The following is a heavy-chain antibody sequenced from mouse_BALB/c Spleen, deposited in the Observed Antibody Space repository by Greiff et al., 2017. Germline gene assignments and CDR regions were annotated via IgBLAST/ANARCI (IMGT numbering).Heavy chain of an antibody. CDR1: GYTFTDYW. D-gene: IGHD2-14*01. Sequence: QVQLQQPGAELVMPGASVKMSCKASGYTFTDYWMHWVKQRPGQGLEWIGAIDTSDSYTSYNQKFKGKATLTVDESSSTAYMQLSSLTSEDSAVYYCARCYRYDYWYIDFWGAGTTVTVSS. J-gene: IGHJ1*01. CDR3: ARCYRYDYWYIDF. V-gene: IGHV1-69*01. CDR2: IDTSDSYT.